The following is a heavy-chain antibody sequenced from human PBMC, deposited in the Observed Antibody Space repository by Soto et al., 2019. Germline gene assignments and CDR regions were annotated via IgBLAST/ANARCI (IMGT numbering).Heavy chain of an antibody. V-gene: IGHV1-69*06. CDR1: GGTLSSFINYP. Sequence: QMQLVQSGAEVKKPGSSVKVSCKASGGTLSSFINYPINWVRQAPGQGLEWMGGIVPNVGTVNYAQKLQGRVTITADKSTGTAYMELSSLRSEDTALYYCAMRDTSGFLRYFDNWGQGTLVTVSS. CDR3: AMRDTSGFLRYFDN. CDR2: IVPNVGTV. D-gene: IGHD3-3*01. J-gene: IGHJ4*02.